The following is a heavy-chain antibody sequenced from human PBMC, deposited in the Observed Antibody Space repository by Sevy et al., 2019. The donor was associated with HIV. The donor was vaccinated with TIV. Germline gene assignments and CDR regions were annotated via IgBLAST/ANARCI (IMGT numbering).Heavy chain of an antibody. CDR3: ARDSGYSINWYPAY. D-gene: IGHD6-13*01. J-gene: IGHJ4*02. V-gene: IGHV3-30*03. CDR2: MSYDGSYK. Sequence: GGSLRLSCAASGFTFSSHGMHLVRQAPGKGLEWVAVMSYDGSYKSYGDSVKGRFTISRDDSKNTLYLQMNSLRPEETAMYYCARDSGYSINWYPAYWGQGTLVTVSS. CDR1: GFTFSSHG.